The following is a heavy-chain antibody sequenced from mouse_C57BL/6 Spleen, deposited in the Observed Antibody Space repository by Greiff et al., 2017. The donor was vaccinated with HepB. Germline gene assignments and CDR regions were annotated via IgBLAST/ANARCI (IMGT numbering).Heavy chain of an antibody. J-gene: IGHJ2*01. CDR2: IDPSDSYT. V-gene: IGHV1-50*01. D-gene: IGHD2-3*01. CDR3: ARGGGYYKYYFDY. Sequence: QVQLQQSGAELVKPGASVKLSCKASGYTFTSYWMQWVKQRPGQGLEWIGEIDPSDSYTNYNQKFKGKATLTVDTSSSTAYMQLSSLTSEDSAVYYCARGGGYYKYYFDYWGQGTTLTVSS. CDR1: GYTFTSYW.